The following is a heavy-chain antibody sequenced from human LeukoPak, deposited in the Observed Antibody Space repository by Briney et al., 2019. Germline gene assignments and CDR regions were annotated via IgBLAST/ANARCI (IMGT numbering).Heavy chain of an antibody. J-gene: IGHJ5*01. CDR1: GFTFSSYA. CDR3: ARGDEQFLFKRGKRGFDF. Sequence: VRSLRLSCAASGFTFSSYAMHWVRQAPGKGLERVAIISYNDGNQYYADSVKGRFTISRDNSKNTLLLQMNSLRAEDMAFYYIARGDEQFLFKRGKRGFDFWGEGTRVTVSS. CDR2: ISYNDGNQ. V-gene: IGHV3-30*04. D-gene: IGHD2/OR15-2a*01.